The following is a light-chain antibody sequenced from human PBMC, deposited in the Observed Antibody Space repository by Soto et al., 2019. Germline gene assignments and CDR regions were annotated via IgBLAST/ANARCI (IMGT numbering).Light chain of an antibody. CDR3: VLYMSSGISV. CDR2: STN. CDR1: SGSVSTTYY. J-gene: IGLJ3*02. V-gene: IGLV8-61*01. Sequence: QTVVTQEPSLSVSPGGTVTLTCGLSSGSVSTTYYPSWYQQTPGQTPRTLIYSTNTRSSGVPDRFSGSILGNKAALTITGAEADDEADYDCVLYMSSGISVFGGGTELTVL.